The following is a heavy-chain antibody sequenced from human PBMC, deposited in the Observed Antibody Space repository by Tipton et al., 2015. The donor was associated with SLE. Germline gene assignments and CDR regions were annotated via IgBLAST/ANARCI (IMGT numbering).Heavy chain of an antibody. CDR1: GFTFSTYS. CDR2: ISSRTSSK. D-gene: IGHD5/OR15-5a*01. CDR3: AREKLGLRRVGAFDL. V-gene: IGHV3-21*01. J-gene: IGHJ3*01. Sequence: GSLRLSCAASGFTFSTYSMNWVRQAPGKGLEWVSSISSRTSSKYYPDSVKGRFTTSRDNAKDSLYLQMNSLRAEDTAVYYCAREKLGLRRVGAFDLWGQGTMVTVSS.